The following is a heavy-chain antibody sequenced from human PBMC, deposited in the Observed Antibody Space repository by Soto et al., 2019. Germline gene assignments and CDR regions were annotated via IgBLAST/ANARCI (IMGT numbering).Heavy chain of an antibody. Sequence: SVKVSCKASGGTFSSYAISWVRQAPGQGLEWMGGIIPIFGTANYAQKFQGRVTITADKSTSTAYMELSSLRSEDTAVYYCASSSGLLRKYGMDVWDQGTTVTVYS. V-gene: IGHV1-69*06. CDR3: ASSSGLLRKYGMDV. CDR2: IIPIFGTA. D-gene: IGHD6-19*01. CDR1: GGTFSSYA. J-gene: IGHJ6*02.